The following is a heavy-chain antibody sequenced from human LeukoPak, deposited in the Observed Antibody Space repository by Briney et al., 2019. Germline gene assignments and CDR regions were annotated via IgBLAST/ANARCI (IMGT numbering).Heavy chain of an antibody. D-gene: IGHD5-24*01. J-gene: IGHJ4*02. Sequence: ASVKVSCKASGYTFTDYYIHWVRQAPGQGLEWMGWINPNSGGTNYAQMFQGWVTMTRDTSISTAYMELNRLRSDDTAVYYCARDRGYNFEVDSWGQGTQVTVSS. CDR2: INPNSGGT. V-gene: IGHV1-2*04. CDR1: GYTFTDYY. CDR3: ARDRGYNFEVDS.